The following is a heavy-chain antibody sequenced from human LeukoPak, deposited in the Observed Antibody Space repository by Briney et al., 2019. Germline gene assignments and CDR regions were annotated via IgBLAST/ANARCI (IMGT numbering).Heavy chain of an antibody. J-gene: IGHJ4*02. V-gene: IGHV1-69*13. D-gene: IGHD3-16*02. CDR2: VIPIFGTA. CDR3: ARGEERGSYRYWYFDY. Sequence: SVKVSCKASGGTFSSYAISWVRQSPGQGLEWMGGVIPIFGTANYAQKFQGRVTITADESTSTAYMELSSLRSEDTAVYYCARGEERGSYRYWYFDYWGQGTLVTVSS. CDR1: GGTFSSYA.